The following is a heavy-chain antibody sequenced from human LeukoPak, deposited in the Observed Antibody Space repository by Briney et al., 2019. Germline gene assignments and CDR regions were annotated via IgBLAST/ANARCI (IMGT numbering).Heavy chain of an antibody. Sequence: SETLSLTCTVSGGSISSYYCTWIRQPPGKGLEGIGDIYITGSTNYNPYLKRRVTISVDTSKNQFSLRLSSVTAADTAVYYCARVRIGETSYDASDVWGLGTMVTVSS. CDR1: GGSISSYY. J-gene: IGHJ3*01. V-gene: IGHV4-59*13. CDR2: IYITGST. CDR3: ARVRIGETSYDASDV. D-gene: IGHD1-26*01.